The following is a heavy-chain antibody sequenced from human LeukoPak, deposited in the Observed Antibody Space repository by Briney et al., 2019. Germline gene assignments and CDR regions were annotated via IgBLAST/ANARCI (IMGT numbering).Heavy chain of an antibody. Sequence: TSETLSLTCTVYGGSFSGYCWSWIRQPPGKGLEWVGEINHSGSTNYNPSLKSRVTISVDTSKNQFSLKLTSMTAADTAVYYCTRGKPETVFDYWSQGTLVTVSS. CDR3: TRGKPETVFDY. J-gene: IGHJ4*02. D-gene: IGHD2-21*02. CDR2: INHSGST. CDR1: GGSFSGYC. V-gene: IGHV4-34*01.